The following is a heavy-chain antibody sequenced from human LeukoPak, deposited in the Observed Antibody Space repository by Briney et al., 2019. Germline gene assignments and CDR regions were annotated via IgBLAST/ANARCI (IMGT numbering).Heavy chain of an antibody. CDR1: GGSFSGYF. CDR3: ARGRHYYGSGSSIDY. J-gene: IGHJ4*02. Sequence: SETLSLTCAVYGGSFSGYFWTWIRQPPGKGLEWIGEINHSGSTNYNPSLKSRVTISVDTSKNQFSLKLSSVTAADTAVYYCARGRHYYGSGSSIDYWGQGTLVTVSS. V-gene: IGHV4-34*01. CDR2: INHSGST. D-gene: IGHD3-10*01.